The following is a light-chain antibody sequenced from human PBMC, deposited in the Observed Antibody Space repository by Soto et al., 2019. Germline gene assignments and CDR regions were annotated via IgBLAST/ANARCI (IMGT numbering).Light chain of an antibody. CDR3: SSYSISTAYL. J-gene: IGLJ1*01. CDR1: SSDVGGYQH. V-gene: IGLV2-14*01. Sequence: QAVVTQPASVSGSPGQSITISCTGSSSDVGGYQHVSWYQLHPGKAPKLIIFEVNNPPSGVSFRFSGSKSGNTASLTISGLQVEDEADYFCSSYSISTAYLFGTGTKLTVL. CDR2: EVN.